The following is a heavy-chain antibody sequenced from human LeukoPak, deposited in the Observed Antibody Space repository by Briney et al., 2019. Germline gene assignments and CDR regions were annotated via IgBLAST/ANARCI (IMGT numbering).Heavy chain of an antibody. V-gene: IGHV1-69*06. CDR3: ARDGSPLYYYDSSGYLRY. D-gene: IGHD3-22*01. CDR2: IIPIFGTA. Sequence: ASVKVSCKASGGTFSSYAISWVRQAPGQGLEWMGGIIPIFGTANYAQKFQGRVTITADKSTSTAYMELSSLRSEDTAVYYCARDGSPLYYYDSSGYLRYWGQGTLVTVSS. J-gene: IGHJ4*02. CDR1: GGTFSSYA.